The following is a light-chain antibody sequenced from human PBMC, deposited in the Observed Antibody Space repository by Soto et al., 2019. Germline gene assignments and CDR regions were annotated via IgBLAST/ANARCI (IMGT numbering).Light chain of an antibody. CDR1: QSVSSSY. J-gene: IGKJ2*01. CDR2: GAC. V-gene: IGKV3-20*01. CDR3: QQDGSSPHT. Sequence: EIVLTQSPGTLSLSPGERATLSCRASQSVSSSYLAWYQHKPGQAPRLLIYGACRMATGIPDRFSGSGSGTDFTHTISTLEPEEFAVYYCQQDGSSPHTFGQGTKLEIK.